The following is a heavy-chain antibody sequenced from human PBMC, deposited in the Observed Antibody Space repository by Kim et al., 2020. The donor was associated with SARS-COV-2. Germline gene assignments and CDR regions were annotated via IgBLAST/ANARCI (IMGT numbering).Heavy chain of an antibody. D-gene: IGHD3-10*01. Sequence: ETLSLTCTVSGDSVSSGNYYWSWIRQPPGKGLEWIGYIYYSGSTNYNPSLKSRVTISVDTSKNQFSLKLRSVTAADTAVYYCARISGSSDAFDIWGQGTMVTVSS. CDR2: IYYSGST. V-gene: IGHV4-61*01. J-gene: IGHJ3*02. CDR3: ARISGSSDAFDI. CDR1: GDSVSSGNYY.